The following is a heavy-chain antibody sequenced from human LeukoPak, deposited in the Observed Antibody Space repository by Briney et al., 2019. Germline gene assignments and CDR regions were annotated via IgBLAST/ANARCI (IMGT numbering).Heavy chain of an antibody. D-gene: IGHD1-26*01. CDR2: INPSGGST. V-gene: IGHV1-46*01. J-gene: IGHJ3*02. CDR3: ARVWELGSAFDI. CDR1: GYTFTSYY. Sequence: ASVKVTCKACGYTFTSYYMHWVRQAPGQGLEWMGIINPSGGSTSYAQKFQGRVTMTRDTSTSTVYMELSSLRSEDTAVYYCARVWELGSAFDIWGQGTMVTVSS.